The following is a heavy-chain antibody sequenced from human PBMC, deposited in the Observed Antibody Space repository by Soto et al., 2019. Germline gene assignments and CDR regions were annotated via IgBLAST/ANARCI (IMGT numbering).Heavy chain of an antibody. V-gene: IGHV3-30*18. D-gene: IGHD2-2*01. J-gene: IGHJ4*02. CDR2: ISYDGSNK. Sequence: GGSLRLSCAASGFTFSSYGVHWVRQAPGKGLEWVAVISYDGSNKYYADSVKGRFTISRDNSKNTLYLQMNSLRAEDTAVYYCAKGLGTGYCSSTSCPPDYWGRGTLVTVSS. CDR1: GFTFSSYG. CDR3: AKGLGTGYCSSTSCPPDY.